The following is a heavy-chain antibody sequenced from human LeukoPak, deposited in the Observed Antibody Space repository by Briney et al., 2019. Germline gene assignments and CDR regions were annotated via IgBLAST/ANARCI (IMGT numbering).Heavy chain of an antibody. CDR2: IYHSGST. CDR3: ASCMGSSTSCYDFDY. Sequence: PSETLSLTCAVSGGSISSGGYSWSWIRQPPGKGLEWIGYIYHSGSTYYNPSLKSRVTISVDRSKNQFSLKLSSVTAADTAVYYCASCMGSSTSCYDFDYWGQGTLVTVSS. CDR1: GGSISSGGYS. D-gene: IGHD2-2*01. V-gene: IGHV4-30-2*01. J-gene: IGHJ4*02.